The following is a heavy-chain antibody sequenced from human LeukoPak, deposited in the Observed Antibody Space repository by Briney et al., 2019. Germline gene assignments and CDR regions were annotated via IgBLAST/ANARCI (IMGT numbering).Heavy chain of an antibody. Sequence: PGRSLRLSCAASGFSFSNYGMHRVRQAPGKVLEWVALIWNEGTNKYYADSVKGRFTISRDNSKNTLYLQMNSLRAEDTAVYYCAKEEQQLRPDYWGQGTLVTVSS. CDR1: GFSFSNYG. D-gene: IGHD6-13*01. J-gene: IGHJ4*02. CDR2: IWNEGTNK. CDR3: AKEEQQLRPDY. V-gene: IGHV3-33*06.